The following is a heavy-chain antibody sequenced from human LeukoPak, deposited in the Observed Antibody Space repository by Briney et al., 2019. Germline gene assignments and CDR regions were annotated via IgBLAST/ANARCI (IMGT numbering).Heavy chain of an antibody. CDR3: ARAGYCSGGSCYPTRYFDY. Sequence: PGGSLRLSCAASGFTFSSYSMNWVRQAPGKGLEWVSSISSTSSYIYYADSVKGRFTISRDNAKNSLYLQMNSLRAEDTAVYYCARAGYCSGGSCYPTRYFDYWGQGTLVTVSS. V-gene: IGHV3-21*01. CDR2: ISSTSSYI. J-gene: IGHJ4*02. CDR1: GFTFSSYS. D-gene: IGHD2-15*01.